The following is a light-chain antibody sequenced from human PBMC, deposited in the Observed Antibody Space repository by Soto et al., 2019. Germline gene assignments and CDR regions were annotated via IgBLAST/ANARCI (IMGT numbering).Light chain of an antibody. J-gene: IGKJ1*01. CDR1: KGINNY. V-gene: IGKV1-16*01. Sequence: DIQMTQSPPSLSASVGDRVTITCRASKGINNYLAWFQQQPGTAPKPLIYATSTLHSGVPSRFTGSGSGTEFTLTITSLQPEDFVTYYCQQYNSYPWTFGQGTRV. CDR3: QQYNSYPWT. CDR2: ATS.